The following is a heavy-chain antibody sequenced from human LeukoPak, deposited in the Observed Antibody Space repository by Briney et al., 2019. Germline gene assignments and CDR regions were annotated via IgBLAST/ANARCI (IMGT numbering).Heavy chain of an antibody. CDR3: AREPMTGIDY. CDR1: GFTFSSYS. D-gene: IGHD1-1*01. Sequence: PGGSLRLFCAASGFTFSSYSMNWVRQAPGKGLEWVSSISSSSSYIYYADSVKGRFTISRDNAKNSLYLQMNSLRAEDTAVYYCAREPMTGIDYWGQGTLVTVSS. V-gene: IGHV3-21*01. CDR2: ISSSSSYI. J-gene: IGHJ4*02.